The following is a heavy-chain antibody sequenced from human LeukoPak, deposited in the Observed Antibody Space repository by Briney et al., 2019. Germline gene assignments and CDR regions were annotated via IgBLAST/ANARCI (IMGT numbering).Heavy chain of an antibody. V-gene: IGHV3-21*01. CDR2: ISSSSSYI. D-gene: IGHD6-13*01. CDR3: ARDYGSSWANWFDP. CDR1: GFTFSSYS. J-gene: IGHJ5*02. Sequence: GGSLRLSCAASGFTFSSYSMNWVRQAPGKGLEWVSSISSSSSYIYYADSVKGRFTISRDNPKNSLYLQMNSRRAEDTAVYYCARDYGSSWANWFDPCGQGTLVTVSS.